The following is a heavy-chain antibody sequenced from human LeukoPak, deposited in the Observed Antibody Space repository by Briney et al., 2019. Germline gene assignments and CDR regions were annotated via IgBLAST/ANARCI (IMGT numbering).Heavy chain of an antibody. J-gene: IGHJ6*02. CDR3: AKARREYYYDSSGYGTREYFYYYGMDV. V-gene: IGHV3-23*01. D-gene: IGHD3-22*01. Sequence: GGSLSLSCAASGFTFSSYAMSWVRQAPGKGLEWVSAISGSGGSTYYADSVKGRFTISRDNSKNTLYLQMTSLRAEDTAVYYCAKARREYYYDSSGYGTREYFYYYGMDVWGQGTTVTVSS. CDR2: ISGSGGST. CDR1: GFTFSSYA.